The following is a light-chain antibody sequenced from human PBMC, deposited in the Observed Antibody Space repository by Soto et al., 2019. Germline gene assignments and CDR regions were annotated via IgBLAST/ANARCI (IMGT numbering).Light chain of an antibody. CDR1: QSILYSSTNKNS. CDR3: QQYYTLPYT. Sequence: DIVMTQSPDSLAVSLGERATINCKSSQSILYSSTNKNSLAWYQQKPGQPPKLLIYWASTRESGVPDRFTGSGSGIDFILSVSSLQAEDVAVYYCQQYYTLPYTFGQGTKLEIK. V-gene: IGKV4-1*01. CDR2: WAS. J-gene: IGKJ2*01.